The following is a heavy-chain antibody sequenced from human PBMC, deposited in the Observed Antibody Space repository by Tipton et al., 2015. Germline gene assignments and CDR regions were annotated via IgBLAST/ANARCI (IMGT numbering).Heavy chain of an antibody. J-gene: IGHJ4*02. D-gene: IGHD4-23*01. CDR1: AYSISTDYY. CDR2: ISHSGKT. Sequence: TLSLTCAVSAYSISTDYYWVWIRQPPGKGLEWIGAISHSGKTYSNPSLKSRVTISVDTSKNQFFLNLSSVTAADTAVYYCARARGRHGGLFDSWGQGILVTVSS. V-gene: IGHV4-38-2*01. CDR3: ARARGRHGGLFDS.